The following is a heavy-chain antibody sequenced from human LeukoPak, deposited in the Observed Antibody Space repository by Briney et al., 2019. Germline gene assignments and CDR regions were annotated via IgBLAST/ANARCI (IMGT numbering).Heavy chain of an antibody. CDR3: ASGWGSDY. J-gene: IGHJ4*02. Sequence: SETLSLTCAVSGYSISSGYYWGWIRQPPGKGLEWIGSIYHSGSTYYNPSLKRRVTKSVDTSKNQFSLKLSSVTAADTAVYYCASGWGSDYWGQGTLVTVSS. CDR2: IYHSGST. V-gene: IGHV4-38-2*01. D-gene: IGHD6-19*01. CDR1: GYSISSGYY.